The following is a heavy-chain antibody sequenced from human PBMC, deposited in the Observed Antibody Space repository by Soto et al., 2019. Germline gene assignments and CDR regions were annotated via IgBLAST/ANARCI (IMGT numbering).Heavy chain of an antibody. V-gene: IGHV3-64D*06. D-gene: IGHD6-25*01. CDR3: LKDRTWYISGWVYFDF. Sequence: GGSLRLSCSASGFTFRSYTMHWVRQAPGKGLEYVSAISSNGGSTYYADSVKGRFTISRDNSKNTLYLQMSSLRAEDTAVYYCLKDRTWYISGWVYFDFSGQGTLVTVSS. CDR1: GFTFRSYT. CDR2: ISSNGGST. J-gene: IGHJ4*02.